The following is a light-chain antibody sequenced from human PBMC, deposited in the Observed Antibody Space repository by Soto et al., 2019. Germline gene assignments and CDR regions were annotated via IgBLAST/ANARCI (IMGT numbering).Light chain of an antibody. CDR3: SSYSSTSTRV. CDR2: DVT. CDR1: SSDVGGYNS. Sequence: QSALTQPASVSGSPGQSITISCTGTSSDVGGYNSVSWYQQYPGTAPKLMIYDVTYRPSGVSTRFSGSKSGDTASLTISGLQADDEADYFCSSYSSTSTRVFGGGTQLTVL. J-gene: IGLJ3*02. V-gene: IGLV2-14*01.